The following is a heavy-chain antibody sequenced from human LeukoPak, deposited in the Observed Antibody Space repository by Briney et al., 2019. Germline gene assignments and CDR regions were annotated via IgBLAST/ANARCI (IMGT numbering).Heavy chain of an antibody. J-gene: IGHJ5*02. CDR1: GYTFISYD. CDR3: ARGPRYCSSISCYTGWFDP. D-gene: IGHD2-2*02. CDR2: MNPNSGNT. V-gene: IGHV1-8*01. Sequence: ASAKVSCKASGYTFISYDINWVRQATGQGLEWMGWMNPNSGNTGYAQKFLGRVTMTRDTSMGTAYMELSSLRSEDTAVYYCARGPRYCSSISCYTGWFDPWGQGILVTVSS.